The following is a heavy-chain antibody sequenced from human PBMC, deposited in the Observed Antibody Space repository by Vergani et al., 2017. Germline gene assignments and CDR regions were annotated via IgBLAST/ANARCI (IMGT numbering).Heavy chain of an antibody. CDR2: INHSGST. D-gene: IGHD3-16*01. CDR3: ARPRGGFNKTFDY. J-gene: IGHJ4*02. V-gene: IGHV4-34*01. Sequence: QVQLQQWGAGLLKPSETLSLTCAVYGGSFSGYYWSWIRQPPGKGLEWIGEINHSGSTNYNPSLKSRVTISVDTSKNQFSLKLSSVTAADTAVYYCARPRGGFNKTFDYWGQGTLVTVSS. CDR1: GGSFSGYY.